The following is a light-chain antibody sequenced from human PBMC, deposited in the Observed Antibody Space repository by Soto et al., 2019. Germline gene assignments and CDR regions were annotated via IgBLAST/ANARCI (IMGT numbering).Light chain of an antibody. Sequence: DIQMTQSPSSLSASVGDRVTITCRASQGISSYLAWYQQKPGKVPKLLIYETSTLQSGVPSRFSGSGSGTDFTLTIRSLQPEDVATYYCQKYNIAPVTFGGGTKWEIK. CDR2: ETS. V-gene: IGKV1-27*01. CDR3: QKYNIAPVT. J-gene: IGKJ4*01. CDR1: QGISSY.